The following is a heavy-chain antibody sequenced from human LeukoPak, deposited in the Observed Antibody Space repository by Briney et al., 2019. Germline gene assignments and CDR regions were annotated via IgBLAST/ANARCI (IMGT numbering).Heavy chain of an antibody. CDR1: GNTPTEFS. J-gene: IGHJ4*02. CDR3: ATGITGTTLDY. D-gene: IGHD1-7*01. Sequence: APGKGSCKVSGNTPTEFSKPWVRQGPGKGPEWMGDFDPEDGETIYAQKFQGRVTMTEDTSTDTAYMELSSLRSEDTAVYYCATGITGTTLDYWGQGTLVTVSS. V-gene: IGHV1-24*01. CDR2: FDPEDGET.